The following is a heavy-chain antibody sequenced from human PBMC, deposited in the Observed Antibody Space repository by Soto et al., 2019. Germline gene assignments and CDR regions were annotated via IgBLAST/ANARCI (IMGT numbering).Heavy chain of an antibody. CDR2: IHYSGST. D-gene: IGHD3-22*01. CDR3: ARSIDSSGYYSSNC. J-gene: IGHJ4*02. Sequence: PSETLSLTCTVSGGSISSYYWSWIRQSPGKGLEWIGYIHYSGSTNYNPSLKSRVTMSVDTSRNQFSLKLSSVTAADTAVYYCARSIDSSGYYSSNCWGQGTLVTVSS. V-gene: IGHV4-59*01. CDR1: GGSISSYY.